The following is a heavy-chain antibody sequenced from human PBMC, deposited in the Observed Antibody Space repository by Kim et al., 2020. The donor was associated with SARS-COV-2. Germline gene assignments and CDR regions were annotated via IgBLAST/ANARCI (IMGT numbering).Heavy chain of an antibody. Sequence: ADSVKGRLTISRDNSKNTLYLQMTSLRAEDTAVYYCARGDTSGYFYPFDYWGQGTLVTVSS. J-gene: IGHJ4*02. CDR3: ARGDTSGYFYPFDY. D-gene: IGHD3-22*01. V-gene: IGHV3-30*01.